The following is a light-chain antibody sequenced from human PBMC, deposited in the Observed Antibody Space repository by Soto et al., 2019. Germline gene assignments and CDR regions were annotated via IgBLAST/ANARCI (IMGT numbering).Light chain of an antibody. CDR1: QSVDTN. J-gene: IGKJ2*01. Sequence: EVVMTQSPATLSVSPGDRATLSCRASQSVDTNVVWYQQKPGQPPRLLVHSASIRATGVPARFTGIGSGTDFTLTISGLQSDDFAIYYCQQYCNWPPYTFGQGTRLQIK. CDR2: SAS. V-gene: IGKV3-15*01. CDR3: QQYCNWPPYT.